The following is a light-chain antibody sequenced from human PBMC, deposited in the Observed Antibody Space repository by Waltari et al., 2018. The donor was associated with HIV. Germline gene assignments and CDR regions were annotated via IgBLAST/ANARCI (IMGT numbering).Light chain of an antibody. CDR3: QQLTSDPPST. V-gene: IGKV1-9*01. J-gene: IGKJ5*01. Sequence: DIQMTQSPTFLSASVGDRVPITCRASQAINHSLVWYQQKAGKPPKRLVFGASALQGGVPPRFSGIASGTEFTLTISNLQPEDFALYFCQQLTSDPPSTFGQGTRLEIK. CDR1: QAINHS. CDR2: GAS.